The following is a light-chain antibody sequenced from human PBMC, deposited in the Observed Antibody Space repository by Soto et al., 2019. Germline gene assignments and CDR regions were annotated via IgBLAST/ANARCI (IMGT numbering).Light chain of an antibody. CDR2: EVT. CDR1: SSDVGGYNY. Sequence: QSGLTQPASVSGSPGQSITVSCTGTSSDVGGYNYVSWYQQHPGKAPKLMIYEVTNRPSGVPDRFSCSKSGNTASLPISGDHADEEGYYYCSCYTSSGTLYVFGTGTKITVL. V-gene: IGLV2-14*01. CDR3: SCYTSSGTLYV. J-gene: IGLJ1*01.